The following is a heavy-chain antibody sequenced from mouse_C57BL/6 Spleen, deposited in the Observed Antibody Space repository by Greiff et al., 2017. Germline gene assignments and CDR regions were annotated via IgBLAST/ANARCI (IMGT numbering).Heavy chain of an antibody. CDR2: LYPRDGSN. CDR3: ARGTDYAAWFAY. D-gene: IGHD2-4*01. V-gene: IGHV1-85*01. J-gene: IGHJ3*01. CDR1: GYTFTSYD. Sequence: QVQLQQSGPELVKPGASVKLSCKASGYTFTSYDINWVKQRPGQGLEWIGWLYPRDGSNKYNEKFKGKATLTVDTSSSTAYMELHSLTSEDSAVYFCARGTDYAAWFAYWGQGTLVTVSA.